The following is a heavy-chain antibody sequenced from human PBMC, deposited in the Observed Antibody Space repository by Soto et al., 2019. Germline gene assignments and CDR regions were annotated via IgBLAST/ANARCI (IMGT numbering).Heavy chain of an antibody. Sequence: GGSLRLSCAASGFTFSSYGMHWVRQAPGKGLEWVAVIWYDGSNRYYADSVKGRFTISRDNSKNTPYLQMNSLRAEDTAVYYCARHLDDSSGYPRFDYWGQGTLVTVYS. J-gene: IGHJ4*02. D-gene: IGHD3-22*01. CDR2: IWYDGSNR. V-gene: IGHV3-33*01. CDR3: ARHLDDSSGYPRFDY. CDR1: GFTFSSYG.